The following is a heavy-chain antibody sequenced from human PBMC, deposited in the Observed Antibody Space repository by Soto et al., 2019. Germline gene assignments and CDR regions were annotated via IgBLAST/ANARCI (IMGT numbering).Heavy chain of an antibody. CDR2: ISYDGSNK. D-gene: IGHD3-22*01. J-gene: IGHJ4*02. Sequence: QVQLLESGGGVVQPGRSLRLSCAASGFTFSSYGMHWVRQAPGKGLEWVAVISYDGSNKYYADSVKGRFTISRDNSKNTVYLQMNSLRAEDTAVYYCAKDLPPYYYDSSGYYPRVVYFDYWGQGTLVTVS. V-gene: IGHV3-30*18. CDR3: AKDLPPYYYDSSGYYPRVVYFDY. CDR1: GFTFSSYG.